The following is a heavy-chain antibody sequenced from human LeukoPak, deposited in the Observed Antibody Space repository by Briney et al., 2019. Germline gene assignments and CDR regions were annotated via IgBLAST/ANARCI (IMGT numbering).Heavy chain of an antibody. J-gene: IGHJ4*02. CDR2: IKKDGDDK. CDR3: ARVPGTSNYYGSGSPDY. V-gene: IGHV3-7*04. D-gene: IGHD3-10*01. Sequence: GGSLRLSCAASGFPFSSYWMSWVRQAPGKGLEWVANIKKDGDDKHYVDSVKGRFTVSRDNAKTSLYLQTNNLRAEDTAVYYCARVPGTSNYYGSGSPDYWGQGTLVTVSS. CDR1: GFPFSSYW.